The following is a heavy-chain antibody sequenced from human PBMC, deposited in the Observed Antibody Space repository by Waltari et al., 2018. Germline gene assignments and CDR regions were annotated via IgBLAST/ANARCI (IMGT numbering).Heavy chain of an antibody. CDR3: ANYDCGNYCFRSAFDV. V-gene: IGHV3-23*01. Sequence: EVQLLESGGGLVLPGGSLRLSCAASSFTFKTYAMSGVRQAPGKGLEWVSSISAGGERTYYAESVKGRFNITRDNSKNTLYLQMNSLRVEDTAVYYCANYDCGNYCFRSAFDVWGQGTMVNVSS. D-gene: IGHD3-16*01. J-gene: IGHJ3*01. CDR1: SFTFKTYA. CDR2: ISAGGERT.